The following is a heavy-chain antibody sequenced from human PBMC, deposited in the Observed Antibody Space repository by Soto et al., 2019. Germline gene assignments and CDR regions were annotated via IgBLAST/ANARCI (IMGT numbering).Heavy chain of an antibody. Sequence: GGSLRLSCAASGFTFSRYSMNWVRQAPGKGLKWVSSISSSSSYIYYADSVKGRFTISRDNAKNSLYLQMNSLRAEDTAVYYCARDGALYCSGGSCPEIAFDIWGQGTMVTVSS. CDR3: ARDGALYCSGGSCPEIAFDI. D-gene: IGHD2-15*01. J-gene: IGHJ3*02. V-gene: IGHV3-21*01. CDR2: ISSSSSYI. CDR1: GFTFSRYS.